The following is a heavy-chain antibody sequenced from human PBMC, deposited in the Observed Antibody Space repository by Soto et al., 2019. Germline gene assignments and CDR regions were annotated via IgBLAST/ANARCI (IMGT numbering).Heavy chain of an antibody. V-gene: IGHV1-3*01. CDR2: INAANGHT. Sequence: QVQLVQSGAEVKKPGASVRISCKASGYSLPTHTIHWVREAPGDRLEWMGWINAANGHTKYAQNFQNRVTISSDTSASTVYMKLTGLTTDETDIDYCARATRNSDWGPNDYWGQGTRVTVSS. J-gene: IGHJ4*02. D-gene: IGHD7-27*01. CDR3: ARATRNSDWGPNDY. CDR1: GYSLPTHT.